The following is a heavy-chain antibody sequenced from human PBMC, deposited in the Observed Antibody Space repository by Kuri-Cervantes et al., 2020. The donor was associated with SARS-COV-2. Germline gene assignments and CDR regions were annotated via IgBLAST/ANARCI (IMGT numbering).Heavy chain of an antibody. Sequence: AGSLRLSCTVSGGSISSSSYYWGWIRQPPGKGLEWIGSIYYSGSTYYNPSLKSRVTISVDTSKNQFSLKLSSVTAADTAVYYCASQVDTAMAFDYWGQGTLVTVSS. CDR1: GGSISSSSYY. V-gene: IGHV4-39*01. CDR2: IYYSGST. D-gene: IGHD5-18*01. CDR3: ASQVDTAMAFDY. J-gene: IGHJ4*02.